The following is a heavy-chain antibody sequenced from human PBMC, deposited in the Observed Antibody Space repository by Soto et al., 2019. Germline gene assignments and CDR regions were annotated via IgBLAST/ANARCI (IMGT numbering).Heavy chain of an antibody. J-gene: IGHJ6*02. CDR2: IKNKAYSYTT. V-gene: IGHV3-72*01. CDR1: GFTFSEQY. D-gene: IGHD1-7*01. CDR3: ARVELHQWKYYFQFVDL. Sequence: GGSLRLSCAASGFTFSEQYMDWVRQAPGKGLEWVGRIKNKAYSYTTDYAASVRGRFSISRDDSKNSLYLQMNSLRTEDTALYFCARVELHQWKYYFQFVDLWGQGTTVTVSS.